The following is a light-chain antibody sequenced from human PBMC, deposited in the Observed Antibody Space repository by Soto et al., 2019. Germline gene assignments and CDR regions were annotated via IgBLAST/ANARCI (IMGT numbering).Light chain of an antibody. V-gene: IGKV3-20*01. CDR1: ESMSNNY. CDR3: QQYDSSPYT. CDR2: GAS. J-gene: IGKJ2*01. Sequence: EIVLTQSPGTLSLSLGERATLSCRASESMSNNYLAWYQQKPGQAPRLLIYGASSRATGIPDRFSGSGSGTDFTLTISRVEPEDFVVYYCQQYDSSPYTFGQGTELEI.